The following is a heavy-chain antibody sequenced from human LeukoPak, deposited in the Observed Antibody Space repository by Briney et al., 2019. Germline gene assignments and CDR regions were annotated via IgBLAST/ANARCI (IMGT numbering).Heavy chain of an antibody. CDR2: ISNSGSST. CDR3: ARELFYYDSSGI. D-gene: IGHD3-22*01. CDR1: GFTFSSYA. V-gene: IGHV3-23*01. Sequence: PGGSLRLSCAASGFTFSSYAMSWVRQAPGKGLEWVSAISNSGSSTYYADSVKGRFTISRDNSKNTLYLQMNSLRAEDTAVYYCARELFYYDSSGIWGQGTLVTVSS. J-gene: IGHJ4*02.